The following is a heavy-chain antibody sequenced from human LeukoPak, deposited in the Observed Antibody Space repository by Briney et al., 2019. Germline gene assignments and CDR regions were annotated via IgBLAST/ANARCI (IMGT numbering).Heavy chain of an antibody. Sequence: SSETLSLTCTVSGGSISSGSYYWSWIRQPAGKGLEWIGRIYTSGSTNYNPSLKSRVTISVDTSKNQFSLKLSSVTAADTAVYYCARSTVVTRPHQGDAEYFQHWGQGTLVTVSS. CDR2: IYTSGST. CDR3: ARSTVVTRPHQGDAEYFQH. J-gene: IGHJ1*01. CDR1: GGSISSGSYY. D-gene: IGHD4-23*01. V-gene: IGHV4-61*02.